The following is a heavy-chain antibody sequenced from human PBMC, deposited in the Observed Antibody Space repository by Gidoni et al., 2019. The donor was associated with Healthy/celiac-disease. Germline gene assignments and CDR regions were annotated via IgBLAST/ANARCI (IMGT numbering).Heavy chain of an antibody. J-gene: IGHJ4*02. D-gene: IGHD1-26*01. CDR1: GFTFSSDG. V-gene: IGHV3-33*01. CDR3: ARTGGGSYYEYYFDY. Sequence: QVQLVESGGGVVQPGRSLRLSCAASGFTFSSDGMHWGRQAPGKGLEWVAVIWYDGSNKYYADSVKGRFTISRDNSKNTLYLQMNSLRAEDTAVYYCARTGGGSYYEYYFDYWGQGTLGTVSS. CDR2: IWYDGSNK.